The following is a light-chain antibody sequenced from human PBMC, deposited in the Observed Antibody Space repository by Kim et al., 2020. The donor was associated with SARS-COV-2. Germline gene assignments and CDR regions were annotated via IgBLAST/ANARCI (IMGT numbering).Light chain of an antibody. V-gene: IGLV3-1*01. Sequence: SPGQTARITCSGDKLGEKYACWYQQKPGQSPVLVIYQDTKRPSGIPERFSGSNSGNTATLTISGTQAMNEADYYCQTWDSITVVFGGGTQLTVL. CDR3: QTWDSITVV. CDR1: KLGEKY. CDR2: QDT. J-gene: IGLJ2*01.